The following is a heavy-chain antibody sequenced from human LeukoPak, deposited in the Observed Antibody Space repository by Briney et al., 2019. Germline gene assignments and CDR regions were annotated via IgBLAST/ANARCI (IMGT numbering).Heavy chain of an antibody. J-gene: IGHJ4*02. V-gene: IGHV1-18*01. CDR2: ISAYNGNT. CDR1: GYTFTSYG. CDR3: ARDVGYCSSTSCPKSYYFDY. D-gene: IGHD2-2*01. Sequence: ASVKVSCKASGYTFTSYGISWVRQAPGQGLEWMGWISAYNGNTNYAQKLQGRVTMTTDTSTSTAYMELRSLRSDDTAVYYCARDVGYCSSTSCPKSYYFDYWGQGTLVTVSS.